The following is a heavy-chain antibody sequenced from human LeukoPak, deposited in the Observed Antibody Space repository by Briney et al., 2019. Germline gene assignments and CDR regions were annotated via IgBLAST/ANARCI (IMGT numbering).Heavy chain of an antibody. CDR2: SEQDGSDN. Sequence: GGSLRLSCEASGVTVSSSYFRVWVRRAPGKGLEGVANSEQDGSDNYYADSVKGRFTISRDNAKNSLYLEMNSLRAEDTAVYYCARAGGARWLQSVDYWGQGTLVTVSS. J-gene: IGHJ4*02. V-gene: IGHV3-7*01. CDR1: GVTVSSSYF. D-gene: IGHD5-24*01. CDR3: ARAGGARWLQSVDY.